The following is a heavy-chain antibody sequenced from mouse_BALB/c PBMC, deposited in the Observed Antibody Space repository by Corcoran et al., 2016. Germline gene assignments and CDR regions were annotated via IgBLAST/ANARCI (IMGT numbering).Heavy chain of an antibody. CDR2: IDPSDSET. V-gene: IGHV1-69*02. CDR1: DYTFTSYW. Sequence: QLLLQQPGALLVKSGAPVTLSCKAADYTFTSYWMNWVKQSPGRGLEWIGRIDPSDSETHYNQKFKYKATLTVDKSSSTAYIQLSSLTSEDSAVYYCARQLGLPLDYWGQGATLTVSS. CDR3: ARQLGLPLDY. D-gene: IGHD3-2*01. J-gene: IGHJ2*01.